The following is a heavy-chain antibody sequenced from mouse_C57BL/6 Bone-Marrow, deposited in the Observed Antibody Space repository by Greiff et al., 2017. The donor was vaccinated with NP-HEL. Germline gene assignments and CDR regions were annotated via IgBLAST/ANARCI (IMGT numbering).Heavy chain of an antibody. CDR2: ISSGGSYT. V-gene: IGHV5-6*02. CDR3: ARPGIYYDYDWDYAMDY. D-gene: IGHD2-4*01. J-gene: IGHJ4*01. CDR1: GFTFSSYG. Sequence: EVMLVESGGDLVKPGGSLKLSCAASGFTFSSYGMSWVRQTPDKRLEWVATISSGGSYTYYPDSVKGRFTISRDNAKNTLYLQMSSLKTEDTAMYYWARPGIYYDYDWDYAMDYWGQGTSVTVSS.